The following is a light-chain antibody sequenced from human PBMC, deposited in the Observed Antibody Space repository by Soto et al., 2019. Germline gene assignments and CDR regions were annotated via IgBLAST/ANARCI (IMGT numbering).Light chain of an antibody. CDR3: QQYGSSPMYT. V-gene: IGKV3-20*01. J-gene: IGKJ2*01. CDR2: GAS. Sequence: EVGLTQSPGTLSLSPGERATLSCRASQSVSGSYLAWYQQKPGQAARLLIYGASNRATGIPDRFSGSGSGTDFTLTITRLEPEDFAVYYCQQYGSSPMYTFGQGTKLEIK. CDR1: QSVSGSY.